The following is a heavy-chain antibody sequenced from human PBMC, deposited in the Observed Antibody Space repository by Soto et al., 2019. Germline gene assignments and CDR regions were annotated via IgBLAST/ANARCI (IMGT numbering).Heavy chain of an antibody. CDR2: IIPIFGTA. D-gene: IGHD3-9*01. CDR1: GGTFSSYA. CDR3: ARDASDILTGYSDY. Sequence: SVKVSCKASGGTFSSYAISWVRQAPGQGLEWMGGIIPIFGTANYAQKFQGRVTITADESTSTAYMELSSLRSEDTAVYYCARDASDILTGYSDYWGQGTLVTVSS. J-gene: IGHJ4*02. V-gene: IGHV1-69*13.